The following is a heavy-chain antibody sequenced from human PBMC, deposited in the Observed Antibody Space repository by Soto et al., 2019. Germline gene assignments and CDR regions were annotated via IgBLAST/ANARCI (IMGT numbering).Heavy chain of an antibody. J-gene: IGHJ4*02. Sequence: PSETLSLTCAVYGGSFSGYYWSWIRQPPGKGLEWIGEINHSGSTNYNPSLKSRVTISVDTSENQFSLNLSSVTAADTAVYYCAGMSMVFAYWGQGTLVTVSS. V-gene: IGHV4-34*01. CDR2: INHSGST. CDR3: AGMSMVFAY. CDR1: GGSFSGYY. D-gene: IGHD2-8*01.